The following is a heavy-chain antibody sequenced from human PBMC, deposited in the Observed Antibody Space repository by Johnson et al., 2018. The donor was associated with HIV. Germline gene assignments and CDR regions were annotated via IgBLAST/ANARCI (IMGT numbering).Heavy chain of an antibody. CDR1: GFSVSRSY. D-gene: IGHD2-2*01. J-gene: IGHJ3*01. V-gene: IGHV3-30-3*01. Sequence: QVQLVESGGGLVKPGWSLRLSCVTSGFSVSRSYMHWVRQAPGKGLEWLAVTSNDGGNKYYSDSVKGRFTVSRDNSQNTLYLQMDSLRSEDTAVYFCARDWYCSSTFCSERVLKDAFDVWGQGTLVTVSA. CDR2: TSNDGGNK. CDR3: ARDWYCSSTFCSERVLKDAFDV.